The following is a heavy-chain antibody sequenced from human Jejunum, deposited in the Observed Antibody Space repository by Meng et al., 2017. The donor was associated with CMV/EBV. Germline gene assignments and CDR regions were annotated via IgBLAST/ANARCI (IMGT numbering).Heavy chain of an antibody. CDR2: ISYDGSTK. Sequence: YAMHWVRQAPGKGLEWVAVISYDGSTKNFADSVKGRFTFSRDNSKNTLYLQINSLRKGDAAVYYCARDSQPPPTYDFWSNNMFDPWGQGTLVTVSS. CDR1: YA. CDR3: ARDSQPPPTYDFWSNNMFDP. J-gene: IGHJ5*02. V-gene: IGHV3-30-3*01. D-gene: IGHD3-3*01.